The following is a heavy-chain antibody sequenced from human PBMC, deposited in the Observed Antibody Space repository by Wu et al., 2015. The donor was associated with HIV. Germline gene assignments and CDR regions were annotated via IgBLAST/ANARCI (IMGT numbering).Heavy chain of an antibody. CDR1: DYIFTGFY. Sequence: QVELVQSGAEVRKPGASVKVSCKASDYIFTGFYIHWVRQAPGRRALSGWEWINPRQWCHKLCREVSGRGSTMTRDTSIDTAYMELSRLKSDDTAVYYCARVAIQISLGREYYYMDVWAKGTDGHR. D-gene: IGHD5-18*01. J-gene: IGHJ6*03. V-gene: IGHV1-2*02. CDR3: ARVAIQISLGREYYYMDV. CDR2: INPRQWCH.